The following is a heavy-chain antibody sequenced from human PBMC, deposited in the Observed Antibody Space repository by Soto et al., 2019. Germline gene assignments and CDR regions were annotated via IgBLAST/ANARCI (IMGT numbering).Heavy chain of an antibody. CDR1: GGSISSYY. J-gene: IGHJ4*02. V-gene: IGHV4-59*01. Sequence: SETLSLTCTVSGGSISSYYWSWIRQPPGKGLEWIGYIYYSGSTNYNPSLKSRVTISVDTSKNQFSLKLSSVTAADTAVYYCARTVSVLLRGFDYWGQGTLVTVSS. CDR3: ARTVSVLLRGFDY. CDR2: IYYSGST. D-gene: IGHD3-3*01.